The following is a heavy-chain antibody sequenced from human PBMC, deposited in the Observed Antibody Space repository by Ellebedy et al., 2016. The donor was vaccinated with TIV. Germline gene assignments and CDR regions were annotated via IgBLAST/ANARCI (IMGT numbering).Heavy chain of an antibody. CDR3: STLSDTGY. D-gene: IGHD2-21*02. CDR2: INGDGGFT. CDR1: GFTFSRHW. V-gene: IGHV3-74*01. Sequence: PGGSLRLSCAASGFTFSRHWMHWIRKAPGKGLVWLSRINGDGGFTSHADFVKGRFTISRDNAKNTLYLQMNSLKAEDTAIYYCSTLSDTGYWGHGTLVTVSS. J-gene: IGHJ4*01.